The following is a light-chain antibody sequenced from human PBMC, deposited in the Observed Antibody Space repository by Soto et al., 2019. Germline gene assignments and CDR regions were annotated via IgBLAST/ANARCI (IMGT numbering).Light chain of an antibody. Sequence: QSVLTQPPSASGTPGQTSAISCSGGSSNIGSHTVNWYQQLPGTAPRLLIYSNAQRPSGVPDRFSGSKSGTSASLAITGLQSDSEGDYYCATWDDSLDGVVFGGGTKLTVL. CDR1: SSNIGSHT. CDR3: ATWDDSLDGVV. V-gene: IGLV1-44*01. J-gene: IGLJ2*01. CDR2: SNA.